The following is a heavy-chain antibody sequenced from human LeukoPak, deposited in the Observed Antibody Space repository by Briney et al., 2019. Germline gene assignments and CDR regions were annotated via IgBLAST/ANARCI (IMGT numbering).Heavy chain of an antibody. CDR1: GFTFKNAW. V-gene: IGHV3-7*01. Sequence: GGSLRLSCEASGFTFKNAWMIWVRQAPGKGLEWVANIKQDGSEKYYVESVKGRFTISRDKAKNSLYLQMNSLRAEDTAVYYCARDRVLNYDSSGYEVFDYWGQGTLVTVSS. CDR2: IKQDGSEK. D-gene: IGHD3-22*01. J-gene: IGHJ4*02. CDR3: ARDRVLNYDSSGYEVFDY.